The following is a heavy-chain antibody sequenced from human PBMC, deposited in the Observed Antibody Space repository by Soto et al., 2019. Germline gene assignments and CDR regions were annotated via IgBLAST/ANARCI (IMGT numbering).Heavy chain of an antibody. CDR2: ISWNSGSI. D-gene: IGHD2-2*01. CDR3: AKDGVVVRPQNYYYYYMDV. V-gene: IGHV3-9*01. Sequence: GGSLRLSCAASGFTFDDYAMHWVRQAPGKGLEWVSGISWNSGSIGYADSVKGRFTISRDNAKNSLYLQMNSLRAEDTALYYCAKDGVVVRPQNYYYYYMDVWGKGTTVTVSS. J-gene: IGHJ6*03. CDR1: GFTFDDYA.